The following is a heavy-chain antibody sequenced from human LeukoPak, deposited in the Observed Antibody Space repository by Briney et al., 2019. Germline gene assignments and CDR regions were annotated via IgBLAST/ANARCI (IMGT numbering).Heavy chain of an antibody. CDR3: N. CDR2: LYHSGST. Sequence: SETLSLTCTVSGYSISSGYFRGWIRQPPGEGLEWIGSLYHSGSTYYNSSLKSRVTISVDTSKTDTAVYYCARVVYSGSHKVDNWGQGTLVTVSS. J-gene: IGHJ4*02. CDR1: GYSISSGYF. D-gene: IGHD1-26*01. V-gene: IGHV4-38-2*02.